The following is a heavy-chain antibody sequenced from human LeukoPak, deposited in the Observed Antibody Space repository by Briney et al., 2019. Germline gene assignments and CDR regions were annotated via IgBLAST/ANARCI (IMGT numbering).Heavy chain of an antibody. CDR1: GFTFSSYA. CDR2: IRYDGNSR. CDR3: ASGGDSGYFDY. D-gene: IGHD4-23*01. Sequence: GGSLRLSCEASGFTFSSYAMYWVRQAPDKGLEWVAIIRYDGNSRYYADSVKGRFTIHRDNSKNTVYLQMDSLRAEDTAVYYCASGGDSGYFDYWGQGTLVTVSS. J-gene: IGHJ4*02. V-gene: IGHV3-33*07.